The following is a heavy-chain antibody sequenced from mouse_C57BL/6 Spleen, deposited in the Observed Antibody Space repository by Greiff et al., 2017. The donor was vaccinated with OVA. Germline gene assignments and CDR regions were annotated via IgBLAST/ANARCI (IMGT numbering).Heavy chain of an antibody. CDR1: GYSITSGYY. Sequence: EVQLQESGPGLVKPSQSLSLTCSVTGYSITSGYYWNWIRQFPGNKLEWMGYISYDGSNNYNPSLKNRISITRDTSKNQFFLKLNSVTTEDTATYYCARGIYYGNSPLDYWGQGTTLTVSS. CDR2: ISYDGSN. CDR3: ARGIYYGNSPLDY. J-gene: IGHJ2*01. D-gene: IGHD2-1*01. V-gene: IGHV3-6*01.